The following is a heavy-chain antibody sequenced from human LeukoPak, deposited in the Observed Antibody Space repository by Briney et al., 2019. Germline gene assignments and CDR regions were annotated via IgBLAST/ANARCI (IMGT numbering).Heavy chain of an antibody. CDR2: ISSSSSYI. J-gene: IGHJ4*02. Sequence: GSLRLSCAASGFTFSSYSMNWVRQAPGKGLEWVSSISSSSSYIYYADSVKGRFTISRGNAKNSLYLQMNSLRAEDTAVYYCARDGALYSSSSNFDYWGQGTLVTVSS. CDR1: GFTFSSYS. CDR3: ARDGALYSSSSNFDY. V-gene: IGHV3-21*01. D-gene: IGHD6-6*01.